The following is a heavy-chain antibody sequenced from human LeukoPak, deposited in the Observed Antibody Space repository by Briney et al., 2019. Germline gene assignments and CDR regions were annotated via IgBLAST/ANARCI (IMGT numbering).Heavy chain of an antibody. CDR3: ASGGRSFGYDS. V-gene: IGHV3-74*01. J-gene: IGHJ4*02. CDR1: GFTFSSYW. D-gene: IGHD2-15*01. CDR2: ISTDESST. Sequence: PGGSLRLSCVASGFTFSSYWMYWVRQAPGKGLVWVSHISTDESSTSYADSVKGRFTISRDNAKNTLYLQMNSLRGEDTAVYCCASGGRSFGYDSWGQGTLVTVSS.